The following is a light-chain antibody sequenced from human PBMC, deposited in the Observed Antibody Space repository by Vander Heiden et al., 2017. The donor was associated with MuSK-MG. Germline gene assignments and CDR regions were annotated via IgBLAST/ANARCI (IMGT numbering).Light chain of an antibody. V-gene: IGKV1-39*01. J-gene: IGKJ2*01. CDR1: QNIGSY. CDR3: QQSFFTPRT. CDR2: AAS. Sequence: DIQMTQSPSSLSASIGDRVTITCRASQNIGSYVNWYQQKPGKAPNLLIYAASRLQSGVPSRFSGSGSGTDFTLTISSLQPEDFATYYCQQSFFTPRTFGQGTKLQIK.